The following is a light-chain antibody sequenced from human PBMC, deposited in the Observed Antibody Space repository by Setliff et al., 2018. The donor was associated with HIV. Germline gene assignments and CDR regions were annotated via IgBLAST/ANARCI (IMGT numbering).Light chain of an antibody. CDR2: DVT. J-gene: IGLJ1*01. CDR1: SSDVGLYNF. CDR3: SSFRTSRKFD. V-gene: IGLV2-14*01. Sequence: QSALTQPASVSGSPGQSITISCTGTSSDVGLYNFVSWYQQHPGKVPKLIIYDVTNRPSGISHRFSGAKSGNTASLTISGLQADDEADYYCSSFRTSRKFDFGTGTKVTVL.